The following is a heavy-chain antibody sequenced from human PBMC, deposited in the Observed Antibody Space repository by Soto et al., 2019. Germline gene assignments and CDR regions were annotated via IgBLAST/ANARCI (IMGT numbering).Heavy chain of an antibody. CDR3: AREAAETVGDGYWCDP. CDR2: VYTSGNT. J-gene: IGHJ5*02. CDR1: GGPISSYY. V-gene: IGHV4-4*07. D-gene: IGHD6-13*01. Sequence: PSETLSLTCTVSGGPISSYYWSWIRQPAVKGLEWIGRVYTSGNTDYNPSLTSRVTVSVDTSKNQFSLKLRLVTAADTAVYYCAREAAETVGDGYWCDPWGQGTLVTVSS.